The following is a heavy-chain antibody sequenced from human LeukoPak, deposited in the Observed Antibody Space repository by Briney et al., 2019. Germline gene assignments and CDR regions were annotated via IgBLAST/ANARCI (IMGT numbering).Heavy chain of an antibody. CDR1: GFSFRTYT. CDR3: ARGSWDSSGYSWFDP. V-gene: IGHV3-21*01. J-gene: IGHJ5*02. Sequence: PGGSLRLSCAASGFSFRTYTMNWVRQAPGKGLEWVSSISSNSSYIYYADSVKGRFTISRDNAKNSLYLQMNSLRAEDTAVYYCARGSWDSSGYSWFDPWGQGTLVTVSS. CDR2: ISSNSSYI. D-gene: IGHD6-25*01.